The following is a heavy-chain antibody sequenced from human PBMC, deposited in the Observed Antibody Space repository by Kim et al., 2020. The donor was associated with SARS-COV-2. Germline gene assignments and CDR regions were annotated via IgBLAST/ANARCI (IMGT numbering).Heavy chain of an antibody. D-gene: IGHD6-6*01. V-gene: IGHV1-8*01. Sequence: ASVKVSCKASGYTFTSYDINWVRQATGQGLEWMGWMNPNSGNTGYAQKFQGRVTMTRNTSISTAYMELSSLRSEDTAVYYCARGRGRRARQFSDWFDPWGQGTLVTVSS. J-gene: IGHJ5*02. CDR1: GYTFTSYD. CDR3: ARGRGRRARQFSDWFDP. CDR2: MNPNSGNT.